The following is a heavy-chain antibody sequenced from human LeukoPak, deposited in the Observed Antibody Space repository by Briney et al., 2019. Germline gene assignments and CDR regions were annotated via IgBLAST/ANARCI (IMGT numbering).Heavy chain of an antibody. J-gene: IGHJ4*02. Sequence: SETLSLTCTVPGGSISSYYWNWIRQPPGKGLEWIGYIYYSGSTNYNPSLKSRVTISVDTSKNQFSLKLNSMTAADTAMYYCARVGFHSSGYYFLGNENWGQGTLVTVSS. CDR1: GGSISSYY. V-gene: IGHV4-59*01. D-gene: IGHD3-22*01. CDR2: IYYSGST. CDR3: ARVGFHSSGYYFLGNEN.